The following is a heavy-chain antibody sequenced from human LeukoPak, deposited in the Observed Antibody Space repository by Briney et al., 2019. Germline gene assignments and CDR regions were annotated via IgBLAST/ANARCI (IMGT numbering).Heavy chain of an antibody. CDR3: AKGPQTGWFDT. Sequence: PSETLSLTCAVYGGSFRGHFCSWIRQPPGKGLEWIGEINHNGNTNYNPSLKSRVTMSVDTSKNQFSLRLNSVTAADTAVYYCAKGPQTGWFDTRGQGTLVTVSS. D-gene: IGHD3-10*01. CDR2: INHNGNT. J-gene: IGHJ5*02. V-gene: IGHV4-34*01. CDR1: GGSFRGHF.